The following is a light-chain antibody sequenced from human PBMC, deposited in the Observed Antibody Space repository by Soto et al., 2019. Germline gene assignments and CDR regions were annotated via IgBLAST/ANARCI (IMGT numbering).Light chain of an antibody. Sequence: AIQMTQSPSSLSASVGDRVTITCRASQGIGNDLGWYQQKSGKAPKLLIYAASNLQGWVPSRFIGSGSGTDFTLTISGLQPEDVATYYCLQDHSYPLTFGGVTKVDIK. J-gene: IGKJ4*01. CDR1: QGIGND. V-gene: IGKV1-6*01. CDR3: LQDHSYPLT. CDR2: AAS.